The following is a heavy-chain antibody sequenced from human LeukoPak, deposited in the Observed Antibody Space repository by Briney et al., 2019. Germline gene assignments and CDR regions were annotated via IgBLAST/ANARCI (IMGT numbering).Heavy chain of an antibody. Sequence: PGGSLRLSCAASGFTVSSNYMSWVRQAPGKGLEWVSVIYSGGSTYYADSVKGRFTISRDNSKNTLYLQMNSLRAEDTVVYYCARDPDSGDDCGGDCWGQGTLVTVSS. CDR2: IYSGGST. D-gene: IGHD2-21*01. CDR1: GFTVSSNY. J-gene: IGHJ4*02. CDR3: ARDPDSGDDCGGDC. V-gene: IGHV3-53*01.